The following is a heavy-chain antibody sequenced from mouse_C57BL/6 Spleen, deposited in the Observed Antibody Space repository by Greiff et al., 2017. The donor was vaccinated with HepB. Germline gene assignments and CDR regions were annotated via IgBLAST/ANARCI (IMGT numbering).Heavy chain of an antibody. CDR3: ARTYDDGYTYYAMDY. V-gene: IGHV1-69*01. J-gene: IGHJ4*01. CDR2: IDPSDSYT. Sequence: QVQLQQPGAELVMPGASVKLSCKASGYTFTSYWMHWVQQRPGQGLEWIGEIDPSDSYTNYNQKFKGKSTLTVDKSFSITYMKLSSMTSEDSAVYYCARTYDDGYTYYAMDYWGQGTSVTVSS. D-gene: IGHD2-3*01. CDR1: GYTFTSYW.